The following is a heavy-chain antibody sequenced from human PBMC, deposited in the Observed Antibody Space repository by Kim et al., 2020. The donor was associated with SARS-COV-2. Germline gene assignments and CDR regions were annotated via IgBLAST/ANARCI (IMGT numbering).Heavy chain of an antibody. CDR1: GFTFDDYA. J-gene: IGHJ4*02. Sequence: GGSLRLSCAASGFTFDDYAMHWVRQAPGKGLEWVSGISWNSGSIGYADSVKGRFTISRDNAKNSLYLQMNSLRAEDTALYYCAKDISVLPTPSFDYWGQGTLVTVSS. CDR2: ISWNSGSI. D-gene: IGHD3-10*01. CDR3: AKDISVLPTPSFDY. V-gene: IGHV3-9*01.